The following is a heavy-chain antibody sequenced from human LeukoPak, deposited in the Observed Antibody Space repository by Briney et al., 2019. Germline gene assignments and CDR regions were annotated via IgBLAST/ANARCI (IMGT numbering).Heavy chain of an antibody. D-gene: IGHD1-26*01. CDR1: GGTFSSYA. CDR3: ATSATGSYGAFIDY. V-gene: IGHV1-69*05. CDR2: IIPIFGTA. Sequence: SVKVSCKASGGTFSSYAISWVPQAPRQGLEWLGGIIPIFGTANYAQKFQGRVTITTDESTSTAYMELSSLRSEDTAVYYCATSATGSYGAFIDYWGQGTLVTVSS. J-gene: IGHJ4*02.